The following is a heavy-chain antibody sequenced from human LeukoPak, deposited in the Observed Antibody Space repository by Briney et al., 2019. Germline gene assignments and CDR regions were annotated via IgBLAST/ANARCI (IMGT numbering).Heavy chain of an antibody. CDR1: GFTFRTYE. CDR3: ASPEDGRWRYFQH. V-gene: IGHV3-48*03. CDR2: ISSSGSTI. D-gene: IGHD1-26*01. J-gene: IGHJ1*01. Sequence: PGGSLRLSCAASGFTFRTYEMNWVRQAPGKGLEWVSYISSSGSTIYYADSAKGRFTISRDNAKNSMYLQMNSLRAEDTAVYYCASPEDGRWRYFQHWGQGTLVTVSS.